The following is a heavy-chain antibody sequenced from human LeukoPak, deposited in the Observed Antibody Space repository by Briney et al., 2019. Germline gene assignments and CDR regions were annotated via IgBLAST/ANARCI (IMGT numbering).Heavy chain of an antibody. CDR3: AKDPVDTAMGYFDF. Sequence: LRISCAAPRFTFDKFAMNWVRAAPREGRGWVSSITWNSGRIGYADSVKGRFTISRDNAKNSLYLQMNSLRPEDTALYYCAKDPVDTAMGYFDFWGQGTLVTVSS. V-gene: IGHV3-9*01. J-gene: IGHJ4*02. CDR2: ITWNSGRI. CDR1: RFTFDKFA. D-gene: IGHD5-18*01.